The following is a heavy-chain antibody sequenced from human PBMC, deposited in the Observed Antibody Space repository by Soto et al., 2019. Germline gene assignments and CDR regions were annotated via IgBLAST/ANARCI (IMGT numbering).Heavy chain of an antibody. CDR1: GGSISSGGYY. D-gene: IGHD1-26*01. V-gene: IGHV4-31*03. CDR2: IYYSGST. Sequence: PSETLSLTCTVSGGSISSGGYYWSWIRQHPGKGLEWIGYIYYSGSTYYNPSLKSRVTISVDTSKNQFSLKLSSVTAADTAVYYCARGRAARYLGSGSYYSVYWGQGTLVTVSS. J-gene: IGHJ4*02. CDR3: ARGRAARYLGSGSYYSVY.